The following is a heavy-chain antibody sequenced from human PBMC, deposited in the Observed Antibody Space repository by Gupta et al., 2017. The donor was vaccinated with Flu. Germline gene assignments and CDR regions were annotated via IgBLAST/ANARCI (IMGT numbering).Heavy chain of an antibody. CDR3: AKDGSRRPLEDV. V-gene: IGHV3-23*01. J-gene: IGHJ6*04. D-gene: IGHD3-3*01. CDR1: GFTFSTYA. Sequence: EVQLLESGGGLVKPGGSLRFSCVASGFTFSTYAMNWVRQAPGRGMEWVSDINDNGGTSHYASSVQGRFTISRDNSKNTLYLQMNSLRAEDTAVYYCAKDGSRRPLEDVWGKGTTVTVSS. CDR2: INDNGGTS.